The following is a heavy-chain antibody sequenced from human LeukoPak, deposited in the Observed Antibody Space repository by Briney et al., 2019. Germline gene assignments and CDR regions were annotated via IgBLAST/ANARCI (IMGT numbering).Heavy chain of an antibody. CDR2: INSDGHDT. V-gene: IGHV3-74*01. D-gene: IGHD4-17*01. J-gene: IGHJ4*02. Sequence: GGCLRLSCAVSGFTFRDHWMHWVRQTPDKGLVWVSRINSDGHDTSYAESVWGRFTISRENAKSTLYLHMNILRVEDTAVYYCARGRYGDYHWGQGILVTVSS. CDR3: ARGRYGDYH. CDR1: GFTFRDHW.